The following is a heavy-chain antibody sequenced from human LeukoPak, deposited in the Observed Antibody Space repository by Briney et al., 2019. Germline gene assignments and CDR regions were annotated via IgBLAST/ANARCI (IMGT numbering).Heavy chain of an antibody. V-gene: IGHV1-2*02. CDR2: INPNSGGT. D-gene: IGHD2-21*02. Sequence: GASVKVSCKAFGYTFTGYYMHWVRQAPGQGLEWMGWINPNSGGTNYAQKFQGRVTMTRDTSISTAYMELSRLRSDDTAVYYCARARIVVVTAILGYWGQGTLVTVSS. J-gene: IGHJ4*02. CDR1: GYTFTGYY. CDR3: ARARIVVVTAILGY.